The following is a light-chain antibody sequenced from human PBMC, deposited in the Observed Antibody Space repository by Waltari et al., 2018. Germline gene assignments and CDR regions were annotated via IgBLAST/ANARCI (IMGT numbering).Light chain of an antibody. CDR3: QQYNTYSS. V-gene: IGKV1-5*03. Sequence: DIQMTQSPSTLSASVGDRVTITCRASQSISVWLAWYKQKTGKAHKLLIYKASSLESGVPSRFSGSVSGTEFTLTISSLQPDDFATYYCQQYNTYSSFGGGTKVEIK. CDR1: QSISVW. CDR2: KAS. J-gene: IGKJ4*01.